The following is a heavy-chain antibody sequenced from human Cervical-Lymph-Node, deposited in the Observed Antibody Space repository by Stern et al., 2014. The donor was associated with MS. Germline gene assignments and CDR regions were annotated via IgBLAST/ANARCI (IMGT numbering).Heavy chain of an antibody. Sequence: VQLVQSGGGVVQPGRSLRLSCAASGFTFTTYALHWVRQAPGKGLEWLAFIPHDGRNEEYADSVRGRFTVSRDNSKNTLYLQMNSLTTDDTAVYYCARDGGDGHSLWFGTLDSWGLGILVTVSS. CDR2: IPHDGRNE. J-gene: IGHJ4*02. D-gene: IGHD3-10*01. CDR3: ARDGGDGHSLWFGTLDS. CDR1: GFTFTTYA. V-gene: IGHV3-30*04.